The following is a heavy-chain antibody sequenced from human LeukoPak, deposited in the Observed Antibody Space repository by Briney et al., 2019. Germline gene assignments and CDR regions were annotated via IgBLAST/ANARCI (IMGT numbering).Heavy chain of an antibody. CDR2: INHSGST. CDR3: ARVPYCSSTSCYPYYFDY. D-gene: IGHD2-2*01. CDR1: GGSFSGYY. Sequence: SETLSLTCAVYGGSFSGYYWSWIRQPPGKGLEWIGEINHSGSTNYNPSLKSRVTISVDTSKNQFSLKLSSVTAADTDVYYCARVPYCSSTSCYPYYFDYWGQGTLVTVSS. J-gene: IGHJ4*02. V-gene: IGHV4-34*01.